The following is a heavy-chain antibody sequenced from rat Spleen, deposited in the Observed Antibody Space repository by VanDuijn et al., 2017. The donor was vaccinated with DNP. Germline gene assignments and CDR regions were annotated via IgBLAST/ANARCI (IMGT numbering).Heavy chain of an antibody. J-gene: IGHJ2*01. CDR1: GFTFNNYW. CDR2: IIYDGSST. CDR3: ARASLRRALAFYFDY. V-gene: IGHV5-29*01. Sequence: EVQLVESGGGLVQPGRSLKVSCVVSGFTFNNYWMTWVRQAPKKGLEWVATIIYDGSSTYYRDSVKGRFNISRDDAKNTLYLQMDSLRSEDTATYYCARASLRRALAFYFDYWGQGVMVTVSS. D-gene: IGHD1-11*01.